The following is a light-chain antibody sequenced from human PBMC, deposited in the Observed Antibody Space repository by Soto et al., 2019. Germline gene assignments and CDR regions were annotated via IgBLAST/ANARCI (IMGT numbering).Light chain of an antibody. J-gene: IGLJ3*02. Sequence: QPVLTQPPSASGTPGQRVTISCSGSSSNIGTNSVYWYQQLPGTAPKLLVYRNNQRPSGVSDRFSVSKSGTSASLAISGLRSEDEADYYCAAWDGSLSGRVFGGGTKVTVL. CDR3: AAWDGSLSGRV. V-gene: IGLV1-47*01. CDR2: RNN. CDR1: SSNIGTNS.